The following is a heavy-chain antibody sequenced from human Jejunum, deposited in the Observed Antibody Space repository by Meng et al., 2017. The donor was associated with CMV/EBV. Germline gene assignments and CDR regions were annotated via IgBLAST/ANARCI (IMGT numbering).Heavy chain of an antibody. J-gene: IGHJ6*02. CDR1: YY. CDR3: ARDRGLTMHREVAEYYYYGIDV. Sequence: YYWSWIRQPPGKGLEWIGYIYYSGYTNYNPSLKSRVTISVDTSKNQFSLKLRSVTAADTAVYYCARDRGLTMHREVAEYYYYGIDVWGQGTTVTVSS. D-gene: IGHD3-10*01. CDR2: IYYSGYT. V-gene: IGHV4-59*01.